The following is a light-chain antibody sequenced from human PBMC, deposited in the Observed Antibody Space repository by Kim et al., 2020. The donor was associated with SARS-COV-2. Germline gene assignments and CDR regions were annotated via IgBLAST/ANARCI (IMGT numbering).Light chain of an antibody. CDR1: QSVSSSY. CDR3: QQYGSSPPMYT. CDR2: DAS. Sequence: EIVLTQSPGTLSLSPGERATLSCRASQSVSSSYFAWYQQKPGQAPRLLIYDASSRATGIPDRFSGSGSGTDFTLTISRLEPEDFAVYYCQQYGSSPPMYTFGQGTKLEI. V-gene: IGKV3-20*01. J-gene: IGKJ2*01.